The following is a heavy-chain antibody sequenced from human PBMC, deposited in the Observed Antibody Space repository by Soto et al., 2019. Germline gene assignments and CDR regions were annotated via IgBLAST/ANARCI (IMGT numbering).Heavy chain of an antibody. Sequence: GGSLRLSCAASGFTFSNAWMSWVRQAPGKGLEWVGRIKSKTDGGTTDYAAPVKGRFTISRDDSKNTLYLQMNSLKTEDTAVYYCTTVKQWLGHDAFDIWGQGTMVTVS. J-gene: IGHJ3*02. V-gene: IGHV3-15*01. CDR3: TTVKQWLGHDAFDI. CDR2: IKSKTDGGTT. D-gene: IGHD6-19*01. CDR1: GFTFSNAW.